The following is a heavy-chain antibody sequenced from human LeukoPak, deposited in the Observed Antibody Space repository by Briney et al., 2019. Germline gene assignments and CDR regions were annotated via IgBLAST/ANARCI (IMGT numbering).Heavy chain of an antibody. V-gene: IGHV3-30*02. CDR2: IQFDESSK. Sequence: GGSLRLSCAASGFNFRTYGMHWVRQAPGKGLEWVAFIQFDESSKNYADSVKGRFTISRDNSKNTVYLQVNSLRAEDTAVYYCAKEDGTVAVSTFGDWGQGTLVTVSS. CDR3: AKEDGTVAVSTFGD. J-gene: IGHJ4*02. CDR1: GFNFRTYG. D-gene: IGHD3-22*01.